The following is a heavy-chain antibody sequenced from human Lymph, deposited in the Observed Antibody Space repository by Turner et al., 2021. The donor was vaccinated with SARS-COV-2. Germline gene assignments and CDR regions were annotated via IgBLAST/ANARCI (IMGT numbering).Heavy chain of an antibody. CDR3: ARLPIARGYSGYDFYYFDY. D-gene: IGHD5-12*01. J-gene: IGHJ4*02. Sequence: EVQLVQSGAEVKKPGESLKIFGKGSGYSFPTYWIGWVRSMPGKGLEWMGIIYPGDSDTRYSPTFQGQVTISADNSISTAYLQWSSLKASDTAMYYCARLPIARGYSGYDFYYFDYWGQGTLVTVSS. V-gene: IGHV5-51*01. CDR2: IYPGDSDT. CDR1: GYSFPTYW.